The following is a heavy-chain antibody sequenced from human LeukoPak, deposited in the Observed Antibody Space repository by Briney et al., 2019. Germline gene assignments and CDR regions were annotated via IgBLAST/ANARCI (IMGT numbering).Heavy chain of an antibody. D-gene: IGHD2-15*01. Sequence: GESLKISCKGSGYSFTSYWIGWVRQMPGKGLEWMGIIYPGDSDTTYSPSFQGQVTISADKPISTAYLQWSSLKASDTAMYYCARPNPHYCSGGSCYSGVYYFDYWGQGTLVTVSS. J-gene: IGHJ4*02. V-gene: IGHV5-51*01. CDR3: ARPNPHYCSGGSCYSGVYYFDY. CDR1: GYSFTSYW. CDR2: IYPGDSDT.